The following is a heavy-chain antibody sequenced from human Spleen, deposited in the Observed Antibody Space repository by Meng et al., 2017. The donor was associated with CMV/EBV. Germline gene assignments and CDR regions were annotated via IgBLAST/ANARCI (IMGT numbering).Heavy chain of an antibody. Sequence: ASVKVSCKASGYTFIAYYIHWVRQAPGQGLEWMGWINPNSGSTNLSQQFQGRFTMTRDTSISTAYMELSSLRSDDTAVFYCAVLGGHCNTTTCYIFDYWGQGTLVTVSS. J-gene: IGHJ4*02. CDR1: GYTFIAYY. CDR2: INPNSGST. CDR3: AVLGGHCNTTTCYIFDY. V-gene: IGHV1-2*02. D-gene: IGHD2-2*02.